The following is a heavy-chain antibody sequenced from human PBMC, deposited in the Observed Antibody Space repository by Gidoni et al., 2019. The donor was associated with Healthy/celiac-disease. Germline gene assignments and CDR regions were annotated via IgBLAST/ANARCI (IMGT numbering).Heavy chain of an antibody. D-gene: IGHD3-22*01. Sequence: QLQLQESRPVLVKPSETLSLTCTVSGGSVSSGSYYWSWIRQPPGKGLEWIGYIYYSGSTNYNPSLKSRVTISVDTSKNQFSLKLSSVTAADTAVYYCARGGYYYEGYYFDYWGQGTLVTVSS. V-gene: IGHV4-61*01. CDR2: IYYSGST. CDR3: ARGGYYYEGYYFDY. CDR1: GGSVSSGSYY. J-gene: IGHJ4*02.